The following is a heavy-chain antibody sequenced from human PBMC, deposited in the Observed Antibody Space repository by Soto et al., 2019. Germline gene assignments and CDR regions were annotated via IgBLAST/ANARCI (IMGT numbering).Heavy chain of an antibody. CDR1: GYTFINYG. V-gene: IGHV1-18*01. D-gene: IGHD1-26*01. CDR3: ARWSAIVGGAEALDV. Sequence: GASVKVSCKPSGYTFINYGITWVRQAPGQGLEWMGWLSAYNGDTSSSEKLQDRFTMTTDTSTNTVYMDLRSLTSDDTAVYYCARWSAIVGGAEALDVWGQGTMVTVSS. J-gene: IGHJ3*01. CDR2: LSAYNGDT.